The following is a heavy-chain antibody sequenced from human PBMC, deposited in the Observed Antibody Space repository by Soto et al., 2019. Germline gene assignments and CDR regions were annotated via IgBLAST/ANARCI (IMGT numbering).Heavy chain of an antibody. CDR3: ARAGRYFDWLSQNNWFAP. Sequence: QVQLQESGPGLVKPSETLSLTCTVSGGSVSSGSYYWSWIRQPPGKGLEWIAYIYYSGSTNYNPSLKSRVTIAVDTPKNQSSLKLSSVTAADTAVYYCARAGRYFDWLSQNNWFAPWGQGTLVTVSS. CDR1: GGSVSSGSYY. CDR2: IYYSGST. V-gene: IGHV4-61*01. J-gene: IGHJ5*02. D-gene: IGHD3-9*01.